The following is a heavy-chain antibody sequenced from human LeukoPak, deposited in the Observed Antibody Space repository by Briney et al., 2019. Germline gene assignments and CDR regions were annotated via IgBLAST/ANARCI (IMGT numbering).Heavy chain of an antibody. CDR1: EFPFTAAW. J-gene: IGHJ4*02. CDR3: ASEHYHQLQR. V-gene: IGHV3-15*01. CDR2: IKRTNDGGAT. Sequence: GGSLRLSCATSEFPFTAAWMTWVRQAPGKGLEWVGRIKRTNDGGATDYAAPVKGRFTISRDGSKNTLYLLMSILKAEDTAVYYCASEHYHQLQRWGQGTLVTVSS. D-gene: IGHD1-1*01.